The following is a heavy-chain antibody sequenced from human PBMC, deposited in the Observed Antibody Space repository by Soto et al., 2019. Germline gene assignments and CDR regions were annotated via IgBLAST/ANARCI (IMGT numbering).Heavy chain of an antibody. CDR1: GFTFTTYA. J-gene: IGHJ4*02. CDR3: AKNCDTTFTSSSH. CDR2: ISGSGGST. V-gene: IGHV3-23*01. Sequence: EVQLLESGGGLVQPGGSLRLSCAASGFTFTTYAMSWVRQAPGKGLEWVSAISGSGGSTYYPDSVKGRFTISRDNSKNTLYLQMNRRRAEDPAVYYCAKNCDTTFTSSSHWGQGTLVTVSS. D-gene: IGHD1-26*01.